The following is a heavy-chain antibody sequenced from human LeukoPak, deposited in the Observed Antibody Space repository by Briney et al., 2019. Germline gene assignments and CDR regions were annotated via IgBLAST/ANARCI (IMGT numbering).Heavy chain of an antibody. Sequence: ASVKVSCKASGYTFTGYYMHWVRQAPGQGLEWMGWINPNSGGTNYAQKFQGRVTMTRDTSISTAYMELSRLRSDDTAVYYCATRSSFYDAFDIWGQGTMVTVSS. CDR1: GYTFTGYY. J-gene: IGHJ3*02. CDR2: INPNSGGT. D-gene: IGHD6-13*01. CDR3: ATRSSFYDAFDI. V-gene: IGHV1-2*02.